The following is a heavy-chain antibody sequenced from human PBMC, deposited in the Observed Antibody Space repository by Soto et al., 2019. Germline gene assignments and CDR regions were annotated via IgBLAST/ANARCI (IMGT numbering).Heavy chain of an antibody. J-gene: IGHJ4*02. CDR1: GYTFSTYG. V-gene: IGHV1-18*01. CDR3: XRXXGYGSGSRHFDN. D-gene: IGHD3-10*01. CDR2: SVADSGNT. Sequence: QVQLVQSGAEVTKPGASVRVSCKTSGYTFSTYGLSWVRQAPGQGLEWMGWSVADSGNTVYAQKFQGRVTVTTDRSTNTAYRELRSLRSDDXALXXXXRXXGYGSGSRHFDNWGQGTLVTVSS.